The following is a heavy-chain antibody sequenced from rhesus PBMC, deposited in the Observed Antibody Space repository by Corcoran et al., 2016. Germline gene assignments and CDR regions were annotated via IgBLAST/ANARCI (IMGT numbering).Heavy chain of an antibody. V-gene: IGHV4-99*01. J-gene: IGHJ4*01. D-gene: IGHD3-34*01. Sequence: QVQLQESGPGLVKTSETLSLTCAVSGYSISSGYYWGWIRQPPGKGLEYIGYISGSSGSNYDTTTLKSRGTISKDTSKNQVSLKVSSVTAADPAVYYCARPGGGNHLDFWGQGVLVTVSA. CDR3: ARPGGGNHLDF. CDR2: ISGSSGSN. CDR1: GYSISSGYY.